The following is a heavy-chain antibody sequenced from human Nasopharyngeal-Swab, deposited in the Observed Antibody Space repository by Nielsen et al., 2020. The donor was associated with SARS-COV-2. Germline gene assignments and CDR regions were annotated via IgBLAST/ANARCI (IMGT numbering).Heavy chain of an antibody. Sequence: GESLKISCAGSGFTFSYFWMHWVRQAPGKGPVWVSRTNSDGSDTTYADSVKGRFTISRDNARNTLFLQMNSLRADDTAVYYCTRGTRNYFEYWGQGTLVTVSS. J-gene: IGHJ4*02. V-gene: IGHV3-74*01. CDR1: GFTFSYFW. CDR3: TRGTRNYFEY. CDR2: TNSDGSDT.